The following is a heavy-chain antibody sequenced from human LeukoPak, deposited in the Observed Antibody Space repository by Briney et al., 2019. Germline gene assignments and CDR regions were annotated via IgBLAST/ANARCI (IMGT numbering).Heavy chain of an antibody. CDR2: FSAYNGNT. CDR1: GYTFTSYG. V-gene: IGHV1-18*01. CDR3: ASSGDYDFWSGSWAPDY. D-gene: IGHD3-3*01. J-gene: IGHJ4*02. Sequence: ASVKVSCKASGYTFTSYGISWVRQAPGQGLEWMGWFSAYNGNTNYAQKLQGRVTMTTDTSTSTAYMELRSLRSDDTAVYYCASSGDYDFWSGSWAPDYWGQGTLVTVSS.